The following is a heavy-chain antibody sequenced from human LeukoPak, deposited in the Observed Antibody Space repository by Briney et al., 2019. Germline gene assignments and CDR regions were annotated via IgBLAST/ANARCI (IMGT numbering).Heavy chain of an antibody. Sequence: PGRSLRLSCAASGFTFGSYAMHWVRQAPGKGLEWVAVISYDGSNKYYADSVKGRFTISRDNSKNTLYLQMNSLRAEDTAVYYCARDRDIVVVPAALDYWGQGTLVTVSS. D-gene: IGHD2-2*01. CDR3: ARDRDIVVVPAALDY. V-gene: IGHV3-30-3*01. CDR2: ISYDGSNK. J-gene: IGHJ4*02. CDR1: GFTFGSYA.